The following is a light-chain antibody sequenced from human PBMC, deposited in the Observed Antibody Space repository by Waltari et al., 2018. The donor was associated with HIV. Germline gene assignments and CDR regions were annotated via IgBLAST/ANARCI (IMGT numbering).Light chain of an antibody. CDR2: DST. Sequence: QSAVTHELSLSVSPGGTNSPTCGSRDVAGISHHYPYWCQQKPGQAPTTLIYDSTKRHPWTPARFSGFLLGDKAVLTLSGALSEDEAHYYCLLFFGGVRLFGGGTMVTV. CDR1: DVAGISHHY. J-gene: IGLJ2*01. V-gene: IGLV7-46*01. CDR3: LLFFGGVRL.